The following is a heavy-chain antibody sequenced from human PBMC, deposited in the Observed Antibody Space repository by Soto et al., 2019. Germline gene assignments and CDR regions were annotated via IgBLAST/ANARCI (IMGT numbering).Heavy chain of an antibody. CDR3: ARRTYYYHSSGYPQDGYFDL. D-gene: IGHD3-22*01. V-gene: IGHV4-39*01. CDR2: IYYSGST. CDR1: GGSISSSSYY. J-gene: IGHJ2*01. Sequence: QLQLQESGPGLVKPSETLSLTCTVSGGSISSSSYYWGWIRQPPGKGLEWIGSIYYSGSTYYNPSLKSRVPISVDTSTNQFSLTLSSVTAADTAVYYCARRTYYYHSSGYPQDGYFDLWGRGTLVTVSS.